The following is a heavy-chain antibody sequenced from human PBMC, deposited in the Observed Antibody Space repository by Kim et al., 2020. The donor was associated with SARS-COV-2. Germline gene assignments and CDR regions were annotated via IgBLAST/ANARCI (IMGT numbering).Heavy chain of an antibody. CDR1: GFTFSSYA. J-gene: IGHJ4*02. D-gene: IGHD5-12*01. V-gene: IGHV3-30*04. CDR2: ISYDGSNK. Sequence: GGSLRLSCAASGFTFSSYAMHWVRQAPGKGLEWVAVISYDGSNKYYADSVKGRFTISRDNSKNTLYLQMNSLRAEDTAVYYCARGEMATIRPFDYWGQGT. CDR3: ARGEMATIRPFDY.